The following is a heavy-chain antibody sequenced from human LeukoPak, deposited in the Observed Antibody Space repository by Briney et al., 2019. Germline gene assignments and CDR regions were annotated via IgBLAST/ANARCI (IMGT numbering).Heavy chain of an antibody. V-gene: IGHV3-30*19. J-gene: IGHJ4*02. D-gene: IGHD5-12*01. CDR3: ARSAAAGRIVATFAY. CDR2: ISYDGSKK. CDR1: GFTFSSYG. Sequence: PGGSLRLSCAASGFTFSSYGMHWVRQAPGKGLEWVAIISYDGSKKYYADSVKGRFTISRDNSKNTLYLQMNSLRAEDTAVYYCARSAAAGRIVATFAYWGQGTLVIVSS.